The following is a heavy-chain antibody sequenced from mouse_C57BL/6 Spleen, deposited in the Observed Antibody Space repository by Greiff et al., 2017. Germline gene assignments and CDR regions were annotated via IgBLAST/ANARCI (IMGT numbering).Heavy chain of an antibody. CDR3: TRNDYDVDWFAY. CDR2: IYPGNSDT. CDR1: GYTFTSYW. V-gene: IGHV1-5*01. Sequence: VQLQQSGTVLARPGASVKMSCKTSGYTFTSYWMHWVKQRPGQGLEWIGAIYPGNSDTSYNQKFKGKAKLTAVTSASTAYMELSSLTNEDSAVYYCTRNDYDVDWFAYWGQGTLVTVSA. J-gene: IGHJ3*01. D-gene: IGHD2-4*01.